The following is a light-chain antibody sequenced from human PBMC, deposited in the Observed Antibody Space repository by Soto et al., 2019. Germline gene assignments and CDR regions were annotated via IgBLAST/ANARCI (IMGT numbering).Light chain of an antibody. Sequence: AIEMTQSPASLSVSVGDRVTITCRASQGIRHDLGWYQQKPGKAPELLIYAASILKSGVPSRFSGSGSGTDFTLTITSLQPEDFAIYYCLQDYTYPRTFGGGTKVEIK. J-gene: IGKJ4*01. CDR3: LQDYTYPRT. CDR1: QGIRHD. V-gene: IGKV1-6*01. CDR2: AAS.